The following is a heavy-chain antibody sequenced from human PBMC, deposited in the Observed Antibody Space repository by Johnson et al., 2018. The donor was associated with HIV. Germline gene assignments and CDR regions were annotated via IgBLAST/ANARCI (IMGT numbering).Heavy chain of an antibody. CDR1: GFTFRSYA. Sequence: QVLLVESGGRVVRPGGSLRLSCAASGFTFRSYAMHWVRQAPGKGLEWVAVISYDGSNKYYADSVKGRFTISRDNSKNTLYLQMNSLRAEDTAVYYCAKDMGVDTAMNPWAFDIWGQGTMVTVSS. CDR2: ISYDGSNK. D-gene: IGHD5-18*01. CDR3: AKDMGVDTAMNPWAFDI. J-gene: IGHJ3*02. V-gene: IGHV3-30*18.